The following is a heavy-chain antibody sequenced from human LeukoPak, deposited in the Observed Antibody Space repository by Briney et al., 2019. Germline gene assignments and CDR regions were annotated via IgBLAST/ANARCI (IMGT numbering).Heavy chain of an antibody. J-gene: IGHJ6*02. V-gene: IGHV3-30*18. D-gene: IGHD4-17*01. CDR1: GFTFSSYG. CDR3: AKRYGGGTTGEGGGYYGMDV. Sequence: GRSLRLSCAASGFTFSSYGMHWVRQAPGKGLEWVAVISYDGSKKYYADSVKGRFTISRDNSKNTLYLQMNSLRAEDTAVYYCAKRYGGGTTGEGGGYYGMDVWGQGTTVTVSS. CDR2: ISYDGSKK.